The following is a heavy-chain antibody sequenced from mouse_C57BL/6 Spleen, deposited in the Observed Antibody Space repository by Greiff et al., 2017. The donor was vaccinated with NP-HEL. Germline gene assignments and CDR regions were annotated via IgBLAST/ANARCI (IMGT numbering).Heavy chain of an antibody. CDR3: ARAYYYGSSPHWYFDV. V-gene: IGHV1-82*01. Sequence: QVQLKESGPELVKPGASVKISCKASGYAFSSSWMNWVKQRPGKGLEWIGRIYPGDGDTNYNGKFKGKATLTADKSSSTAYMQLSSLTSEDSAVYFCARAYYYGSSPHWYFDVWGTGTTVTVSS. CDR1: GYAFSSSW. J-gene: IGHJ1*03. CDR2: IYPGDGDT. D-gene: IGHD1-1*01.